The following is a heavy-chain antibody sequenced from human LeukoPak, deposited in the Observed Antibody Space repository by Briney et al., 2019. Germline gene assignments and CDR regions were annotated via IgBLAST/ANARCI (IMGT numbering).Heavy chain of an antibody. CDR2: ISGDGGTT. CDR3: ARRRGPRGYVDY. Sequence: GGSLRLSCAASGFTFDDYVMYWVRQAPEKGLEWVSLISGDGGTTYHVDSVKGRFTISRDNSKNSLYLQMNSLRIEDTAFYYCARRRGPRGYVDYWGQGTLVTVSS. J-gene: IGHJ4*02. V-gene: IGHV3-43*02. CDR1: GFTFDDYV. D-gene: IGHD3-16*01.